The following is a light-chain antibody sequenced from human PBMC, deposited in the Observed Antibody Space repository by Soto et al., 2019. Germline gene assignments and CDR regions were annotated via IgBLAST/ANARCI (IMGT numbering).Light chain of an antibody. Sequence: DIQMTQSPSSLSASVGDRVTITCRASQTFNSYLNWDQQKPGGPPRLLIYDASNLQTGVPSRFSGSGSGTDFTLTISSLQPEDFSTYFCQQSLTNPFTFGPGTTVHLK. V-gene: IGKV1-39*01. CDR1: QTFNSY. CDR3: QQSLTNPFT. CDR2: DAS. J-gene: IGKJ3*01.